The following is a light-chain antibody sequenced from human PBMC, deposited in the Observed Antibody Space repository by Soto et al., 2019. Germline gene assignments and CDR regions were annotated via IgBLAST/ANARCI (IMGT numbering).Light chain of an antibody. CDR2: EGS. CDR3: CSYAGSSTV. CDR1: SSDVGSYNL. Sequence: QSALTQPASVSGSPGQSITISCTGTSSDVGSYNLVSWYQQHPGKAPKLMIYEGSKRTSGVSNRFSGSKSGNTASLTISGLLAEDESDYYCCSYAGSSTVFGGGTKLTV. V-gene: IGLV2-23*01. J-gene: IGLJ2*01.